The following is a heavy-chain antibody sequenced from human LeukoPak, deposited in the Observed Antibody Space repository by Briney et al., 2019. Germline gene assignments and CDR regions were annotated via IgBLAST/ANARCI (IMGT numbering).Heavy chain of an antibody. Sequence: SETLSLTCTVSGGSISSYYWSWIRQPAGKGLEWIGRIYTSGSTNYNPSLKSRVTMSVDTSKNQFSLKLSSVTAADTAVYYCARVTGYMIEDYFDYWGQETLVTVSS. V-gene: IGHV4-4*07. J-gene: IGHJ4*02. CDR2: IYTSGST. CDR1: GGSISSYY. D-gene: IGHD3-22*01. CDR3: ARVTGYMIEDYFDY.